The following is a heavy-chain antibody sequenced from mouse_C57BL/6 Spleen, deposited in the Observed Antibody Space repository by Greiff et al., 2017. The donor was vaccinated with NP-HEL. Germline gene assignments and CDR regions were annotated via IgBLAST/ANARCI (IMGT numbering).Heavy chain of an antibody. V-gene: IGHV5-17*01. CDR3: ERPHYGSSLYYYAMDY. CDR2: ISSGSSTI. CDR1: GFTFSDYG. D-gene: IGHD1-1*01. Sequence: EVMLVESGGGLVKPGGSLKLSCAASGFTFSDYGMHWVRQAPEKGLEWVAYISSGSSTIYYADTVKGRFTLSSDNAKNTLFLQMTSLRSEDTAMYYCERPHYGSSLYYYAMDYWGQGTSVTVSS. J-gene: IGHJ4*01.